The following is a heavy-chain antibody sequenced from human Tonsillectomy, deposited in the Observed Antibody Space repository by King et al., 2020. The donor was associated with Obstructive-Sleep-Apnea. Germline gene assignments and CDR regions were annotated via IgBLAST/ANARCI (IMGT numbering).Heavy chain of an antibody. Sequence: QVELQESGPGLVKPSETLSLTCTVSGGSISSYYWSWIRQPPGKGLEWMGYIYYSGSTNYNPSLKSRVTISVDTSKNQFSLKLSSVTAADTAVYYCARDGNGGPSDAFDIWGQGTMVTVSS. CDR3: ARDGNGGPSDAFDI. CDR2: IYYSGST. V-gene: IGHV4-59*01. D-gene: IGHD2-8*01. CDR1: GGSISSYY. J-gene: IGHJ3*02.